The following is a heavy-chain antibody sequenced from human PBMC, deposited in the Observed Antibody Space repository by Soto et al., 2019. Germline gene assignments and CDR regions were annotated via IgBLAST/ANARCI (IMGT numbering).Heavy chain of an antibody. Sequence: QPGGSLRLSCAASGFTFNSYGMHWVRQGPGNGLEWVAFISYDSTKTYYADSVKGRFTISRDNSNSALYVQMNSLTGEDTAVYYCARTRSAWPDFHYYSLDVWGQGTTVTVSS. J-gene: IGHJ6*02. CDR2: ISYDSTKT. D-gene: IGHD1-26*01. CDR3: ARTRSAWPDFHYYSLDV. V-gene: IGHV3-30*03. CDR1: GFTFNSYG.